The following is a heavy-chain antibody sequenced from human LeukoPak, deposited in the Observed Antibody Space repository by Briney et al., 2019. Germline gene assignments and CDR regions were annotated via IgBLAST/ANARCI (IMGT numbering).Heavy chain of an antibody. CDR1: GFSFSSAW. CDR3: TTEYWGPNY. D-gene: IGHD7-27*01. Sequence: GGSLRLSCAGSGFSFSSAWMNWVRQAPGKGLEWVGLIKSNTNGGTTAYAAPVKGRFTISRDDSKNTLYLQMDSLKTEDTGVYYCTTEYWGPNYWGQGTLVTVSS. J-gene: IGHJ4*02. CDR2: IKSNTNGGTT. V-gene: IGHV3-15*07.